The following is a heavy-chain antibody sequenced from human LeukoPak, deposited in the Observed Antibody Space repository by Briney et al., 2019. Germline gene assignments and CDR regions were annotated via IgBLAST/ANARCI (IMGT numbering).Heavy chain of an antibody. CDR3: ARGGIDY. V-gene: IGHV3-48*01. Sequence: PGGSLRLSCAASGFTFSSYSMNWVRQAPGKGLEWVSYISSSSTIYYADSVKGRFTISRDNAKNSLYLQMNSLRAEDTAVYYCARGGIDYWGQGTLVTVSS. CDR2: ISSSSTI. J-gene: IGHJ4*02. CDR1: GFTFSSYS.